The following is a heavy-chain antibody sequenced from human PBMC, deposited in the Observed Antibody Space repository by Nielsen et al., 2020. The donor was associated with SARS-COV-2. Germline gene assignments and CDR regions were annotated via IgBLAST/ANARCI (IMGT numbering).Heavy chain of an antibody. CDR3: ARDRLKLVPAASYYMDV. D-gene: IGHD2-2*01. CDR2: IRSSSSYS. V-gene: IGHV3-21*01. CDR1: GFTFDSYV. Sequence: GESLKISCAASGFTFDSYVMTWVRQAPGKGLEWVAYIRSSSSYSNYADSVQGRFIISRDNAKNSLYLQMNNLRAEDTAVYYCARDRLKLVPAASYYMDVWGKGTTVTVSS. J-gene: IGHJ6*03.